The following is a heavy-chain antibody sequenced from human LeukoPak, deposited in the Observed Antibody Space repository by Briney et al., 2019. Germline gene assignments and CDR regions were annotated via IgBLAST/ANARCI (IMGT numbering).Heavy chain of an antibody. V-gene: IGHV3-21*01. D-gene: IGHD1-26*01. CDR3: ARDRVGRDYYYYYMDV. Sequence: GGSLRLSCAASGFTFSSYSMNWVRQAPGKGLEWVSSISGSSSYIYYADSVKGRFTISRDNAKNSLYLQMNSLRAEDTAVYYCARDRVGRDYYYYYMDVWGKGTTVTVSS. J-gene: IGHJ6*03. CDR2: ISGSSSYI. CDR1: GFTFSSYS.